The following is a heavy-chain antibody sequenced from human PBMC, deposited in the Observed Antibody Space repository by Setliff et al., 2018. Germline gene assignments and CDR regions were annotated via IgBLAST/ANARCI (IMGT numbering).Heavy chain of an antibody. CDR2: VHFGGDA. D-gene: IGHD3-10*01. CDR3: ARQPSSGAYYNPRPYYFDY. Sequence: PSETLSLTCTVSGGGSINNYYWSRVRQSPGKGLEWIGFVHFGGDANYNPSLKSRVTMSADTSSNQFSLNLRSVTAADTAVYFCARQPSSGAYYNPRPYYFDYWGQGTLVTVS. CDR1: GGGSINNYY. J-gene: IGHJ4*02. V-gene: IGHV4-59*08.